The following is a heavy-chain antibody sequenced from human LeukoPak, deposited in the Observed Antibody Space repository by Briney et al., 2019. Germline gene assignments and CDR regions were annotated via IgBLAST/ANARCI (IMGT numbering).Heavy chain of an antibody. CDR2: IYYSGST. J-gene: IGHJ4*02. CDR3: ATRRIAVAAPFDY. V-gene: IGHV4-59*01. D-gene: IGHD6-19*01. Sequence: PSETLSLTCAVSGASITSYYRSWIRQPPGKGLEWIGYIYYSGSTNYNPSLKSRVTMSVDTSKNEFSLKLSSVTTADTAVYYCATRRIAVAAPFDYWGQGTLVTVSS. CDR1: GASITSYY.